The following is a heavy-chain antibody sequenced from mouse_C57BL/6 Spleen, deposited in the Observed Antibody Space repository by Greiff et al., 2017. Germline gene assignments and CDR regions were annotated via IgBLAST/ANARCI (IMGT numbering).Heavy chain of an antibody. Sequence: QVQLQQSGAELARPGASVKLSCKASGYTFTSYGISWVKQRTGQGLEWIGEIYPRSGNPYYNEKFKGKATLTADKSSSTAYMEIRSLTSEDSAVYVCSRWASYCLESYYFDDWGQGTTLTVAS. CDR2: IYPRSGNP. CDR1: GYTFTSYG. D-gene: IGHD1-1*01. CDR3: SRWASYCLESYYFDD. J-gene: IGHJ2*01. V-gene: IGHV1-81*01.